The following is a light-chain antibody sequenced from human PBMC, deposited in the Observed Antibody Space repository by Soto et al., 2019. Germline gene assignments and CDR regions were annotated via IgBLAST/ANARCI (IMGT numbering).Light chain of an antibody. CDR1: RGISNY. CDR3: QKYDSAPFT. V-gene: IGKV1-27*01. Sequence: DIQMTQSPSSLSASVGDRVTITCRASRGISNYLAWYQQKPEKVPNLLIYAASTLQSGFPSRFSGSGSGKDFTLTISSLQPEDVAAYYGQKYDSAPFTFGPGTKVYIK. J-gene: IGKJ3*01. CDR2: AAS.